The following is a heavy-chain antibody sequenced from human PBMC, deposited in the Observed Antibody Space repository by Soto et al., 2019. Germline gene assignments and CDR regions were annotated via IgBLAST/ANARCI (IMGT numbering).Heavy chain of an antibody. V-gene: IGHV1-69*02. CDR1: GGTFSIYT. D-gene: IGHD2-15*01. CDR2: IIPILGIA. Sequence: SVKVSCKASGGTFSIYTIIWVRQAPGQGLEWMGRIIPILGIANYAQKFQGRVTITADKSTSTAYMELSSLRSEDTAVYYCARGWAGSRVAFLNYYMDVWGQGTTVTVSS. J-gene: IGHJ6*03. CDR3: ARGWAGSRVAFLNYYMDV.